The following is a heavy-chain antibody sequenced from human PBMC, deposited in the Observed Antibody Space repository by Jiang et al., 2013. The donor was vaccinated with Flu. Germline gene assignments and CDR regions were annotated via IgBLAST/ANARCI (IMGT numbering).Heavy chain of an antibody. Sequence: SGSGLVKPSETLSLTCGVSGGSVSSSNYYWGWIRQPPGKGLEWIGNIYYSGSTYYNPSLESRVTISVHTSKNQFSLKLSSVTAADTAVYYCARVNYYDILTGYYYFDYWGQGTLVTVSS. CDR2: IYYSGST. CDR1: GGSVSSSNYY. D-gene: IGHD3-9*01. CDR3: ARVNYYDILTGYYYFDY. J-gene: IGHJ4*02. V-gene: IGHV4-39*02.